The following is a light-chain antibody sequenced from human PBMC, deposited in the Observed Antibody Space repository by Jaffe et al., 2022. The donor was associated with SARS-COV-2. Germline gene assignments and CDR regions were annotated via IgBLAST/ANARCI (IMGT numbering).Light chain of an antibody. CDR3: QQSYSTPRSGFT. J-gene: IGKJ3*01. CDR1: QSISSY. Sequence: DIQMTQSPSSLSASVGDRVTITCRASQSISSYLNWYQQKPGKAPKLLIYAASSLQSGVPSRFSGSGSGTDFTLTISSLQPEDFATYYCQQSYSTPRSGFTFGPGTKVDIK. CDR2: AAS. V-gene: IGKV1-39*01.